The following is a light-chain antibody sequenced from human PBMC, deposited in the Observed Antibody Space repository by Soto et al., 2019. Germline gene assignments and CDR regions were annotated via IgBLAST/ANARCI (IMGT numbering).Light chain of an antibody. CDR3: QQYNSFPLT. CDR2: KAS. Sequence: DIQVTQSPSTLSASVGDRVTITCRASQSISSWLAWYQQKPGKAPNLLIYKASSLQSGVPSRFSGSGSGTEFTLTISSLQPDDFATYYCQQYNSFPLTFGGGTKVEI. V-gene: IGKV1-5*03. CDR1: QSISSW. J-gene: IGKJ4*01.